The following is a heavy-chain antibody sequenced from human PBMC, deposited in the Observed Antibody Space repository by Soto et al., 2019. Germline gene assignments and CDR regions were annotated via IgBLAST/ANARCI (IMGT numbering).Heavy chain of an antibody. CDR3: TRNSLSSITMIVVVMDV. J-gene: IGHJ6*02. V-gene: IGHV3-30*03. D-gene: IGHD3-22*01. CDR1: GFTFSSYG. Sequence: GGSLRLSCAASGFTFSSYGMNWVRQAPGKGLEWVAVISSDRSTKYYADSVKGRFTMSRDNSKNTLYLQMNSLRAEDTAVYYCTRNSLSSITMIVVVMDVWGQGTTVTVSS. CDR2: ISSDRSTK.